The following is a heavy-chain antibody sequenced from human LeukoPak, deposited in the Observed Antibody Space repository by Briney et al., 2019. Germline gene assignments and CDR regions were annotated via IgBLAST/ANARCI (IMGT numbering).Heavy chain of an antibody. CDR1: GFTFSSNW. CDR2: INSDGSNT. Sequence: PGGSLRLSCAASGFTFSSNWMHWVRQAPGKGLVWVSRINSDGSNTNYADSVKGRFTISRDNAKNTLYLQMNSLRAEDTAVYYCARVADDYFDYWGQGTLVTVSS. D-gene: IGHD6-19*01. J-gene: IGHJ4*01. V-gene: IGHV3-74*01. CDR3: ARVADDYFDY.